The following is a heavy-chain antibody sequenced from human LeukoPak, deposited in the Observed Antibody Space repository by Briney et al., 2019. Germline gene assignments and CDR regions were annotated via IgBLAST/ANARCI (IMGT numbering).Heavy chain of an antibody. CDR2: INSDGSST. J-gene: IGHJ4*02. V-gene: IGHV3-74*01. Sequence: GGSLRLSCAASGFTFSNYWMHWVRQAPGKGLVRVSRINSDGSSTRDADSVTGRFTISRDNAKNTLYLQMNSLRAEDTAVYYCARASSYSSGYDYWGQGTLVTVSS. CDR1: GFTFSNYW. CDR3: ARASSYSSGYDY. D-gene: IGHD6-19*01.